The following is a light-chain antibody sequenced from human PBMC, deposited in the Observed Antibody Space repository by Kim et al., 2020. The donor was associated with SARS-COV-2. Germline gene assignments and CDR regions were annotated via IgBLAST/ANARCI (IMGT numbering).Light chain of an antibody. CDR2: DTN. Sequence: QAVVTQEPSLAVSPGGTVTLTCGSCTGTVTDGHYPFWFQQKPGHAPVTLIYDTNNRLSWTPARFSASLLGGKAALTLSGAQADDEAVYFCLLSYDGVRVFGGGTQLTVL. CDR3: LLSYDGVRV. J-gene: IGLJ3*02. V-gene: IGLV7-46*01. CDR1: TGTVTDGHY.